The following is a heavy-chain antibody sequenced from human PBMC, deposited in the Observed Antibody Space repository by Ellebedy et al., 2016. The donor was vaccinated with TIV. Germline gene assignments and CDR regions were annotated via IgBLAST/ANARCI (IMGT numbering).Heavy chain of an antibody. CDR2: IWYDGSNK. J-gene: IGHJ3*02. Sequence: PGGSLRLSCAASGFTFSSSGMHWVRQAPGKGLEWVAVIWYDGSNKYYADSVKGRFTISRDNSKNTLYLQMNSLRAEDTAVYYCARDKSGYGSSDAFDIWGQGTMVTVSS. V-gene: IGHV3-33*01. CDR3: ARDKSGYGSSDAFDI. D-gene: IGHD3-10*01. CDR1: GFTFSSSG.